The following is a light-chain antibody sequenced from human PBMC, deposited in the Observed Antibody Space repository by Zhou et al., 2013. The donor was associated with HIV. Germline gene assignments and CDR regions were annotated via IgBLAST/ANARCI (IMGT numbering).Light chain of an antibody. CDR2: GAS. Sequence: DIVLTQSPGTLSSSPGERVTLSCRASQSVRSSYLAWYQQRPGQAPRLLIYGASIRATGIPDRFSGSGSGTDFTLTLSRLEPEDFAVYYCQQYGTSPLTFGGGPRWRSN. V-gene: IGKV3-20*01. J-gene: IGKJ4*01. CDR1: QSVRSSY. CDR3: QQYGTSPLT.